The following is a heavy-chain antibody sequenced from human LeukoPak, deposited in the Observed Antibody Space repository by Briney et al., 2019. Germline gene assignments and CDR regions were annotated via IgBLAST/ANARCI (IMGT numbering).Heavy chain of an antibody. CDR2: INWDSVII. D-gene: IGHD3-3*01. V-gene: IGHV3-9*01. Sequence: PGRSLRLSCAASGFTFDDYAMHWVRQAPGKGLEWVSVINWDSVIIGYADPVRGRFTISRDNAKNSLYLQMDSLRAEDTALYFCAKDTRSMRNTVFGIRGGGALDVWGQGTTVTVSS. J-gene: IGHJ6*02. CDR3: AKDTRSMRNTVFGIRGGGALDV. CDR1: GFTFDDYA.